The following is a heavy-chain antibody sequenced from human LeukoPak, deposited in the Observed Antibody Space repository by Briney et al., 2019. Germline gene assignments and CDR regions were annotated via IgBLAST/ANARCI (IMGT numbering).Heavy chain of an antibody. V-gene: IGHV5-51*01. J-gene: IGHJ5*02. Sequence: GESLKISCQSFGYRLSANWIGWVRQMPRKDLEWMGIIYPADSDTYYSPSFQGQVTISADKSISTTYLQWSSLKASDSAMYYCARGVTRYNWFDPWGQGTLVTVSS. CDR2: IYPADSDT. CDR1: GYRLSANW. CDR3: ARGVTRYNWFDP. D-gene: IGHD4-23*01.